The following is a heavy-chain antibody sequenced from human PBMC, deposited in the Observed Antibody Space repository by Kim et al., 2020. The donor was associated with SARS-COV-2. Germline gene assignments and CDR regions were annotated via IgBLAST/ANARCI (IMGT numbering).Heavy chain of an antibody. J-gene: IGHJ5*02. Sequence: ASVKVSCKASGYTFTNYYLHWVRQAPGQGLEWMGMINPSGGSTNYAQKFQGRVTMTRDTSTSTVYMDLRSLKSEDTAVYYCARGNYGSGCSYFTSNWFDPCGRGTRVTVSS. D-gene: IGHD3-10*01. CDR2: INPSGGST. CDR1: GYTFTNYY. V-gene: IGHV1-46*03. CDR3: ARGNYGSGCSYFTSNWFDP.